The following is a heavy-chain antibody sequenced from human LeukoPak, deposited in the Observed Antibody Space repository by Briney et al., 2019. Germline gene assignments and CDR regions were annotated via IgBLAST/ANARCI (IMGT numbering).Heavy chain of an antibody. Sequence: GRSLRLSCAASGFTLSSYGMHWVRQAPGKGLEWVAVIWYDGSNKYYADSVKGRFTISRDNSKNTLYLQMNSLRAEDTAVYYCANLYSSSFVFNWGQGTLVTVSS. J-gene: IGHJ4*02. CDR1: GFTLSSYG. CDR2: IWYDGSNK. D-gene: IGHD6-6*01. V-gene: IGHV3-33*06. CDR3: ANLYSSSFVFN.